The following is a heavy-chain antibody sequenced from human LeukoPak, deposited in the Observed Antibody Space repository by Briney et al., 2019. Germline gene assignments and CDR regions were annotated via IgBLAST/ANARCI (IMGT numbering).Heavy chain of an antibody. J-gene: IGHJ6*02. D-gene: IGHD1-1*01. CDR3: ARGGSYYFYNGMDV. Sequence: ASVKVSCKASGYTFNIYGITWVRQAPGQGLEWMGWISAYNGNTNYAQKFQGRVTITADNSTSTAYMELSSLRSDDTAVYYCARGGSYYFYNGMDVWGQGTTVTVSS. V-gene: IGHV1-18*01. CDR2: ISAYNGNT. CDR1: GYTFNIYG.